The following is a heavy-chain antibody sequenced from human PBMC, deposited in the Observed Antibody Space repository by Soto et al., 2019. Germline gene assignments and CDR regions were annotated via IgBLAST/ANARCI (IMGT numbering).Heavy chain of an antibody. CDR2: IYTSGST. CDR3: ARDFDSSGYYYDGEGYFDY. Sequence: SETLSLTCTVSGGSISSYYWSWIRQPAGKGLEWIGRIYTSGSTNYNPSLKSRVTMSVDTSKNQCSLKLSSVTAADTAVYYCARDFDSSGYYYDGEGYFDYWGQGTLVTVSS. J-gene: IGHJ4*02. D-gene: IGHD3-22*01. V-gene: IGHV4-4*07. CDR1: GGSISSYY.